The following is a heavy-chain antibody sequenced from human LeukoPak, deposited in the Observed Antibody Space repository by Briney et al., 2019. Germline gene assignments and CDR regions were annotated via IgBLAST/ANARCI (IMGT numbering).Heavy chain of an antibody. V-gene: IGHV3-21*04. Sequence: GGSLRLSCAASGFTFSSYSMNWVRQAPGKGLEWVSSISSSSSYIYYTDSVKGRFTISRDNSKNTLYLQMNSLRAEDTAVYYCARWYCSSTSCYYDYWGQGTLVTVSS. CDR2: ISSSSSYI. CDR1: GFTFSSYS. J-gene: IGHJ4*02. D-gene: IGHD2-2*01. CDR3: ARWYCSSTSCYYDY.